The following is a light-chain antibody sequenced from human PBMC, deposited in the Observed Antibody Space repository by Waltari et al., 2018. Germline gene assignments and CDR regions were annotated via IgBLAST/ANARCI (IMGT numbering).Light chain of an antibody. CDR2: DAS. V-gene: IGKV1-12*01. CDR3: QHGNTFPLT. CDR1: QVSSRW. Sequence: DIQMTQSPSSVSASVGDRVIITCRASQVSSRWLAWYQQTPGKAPKFLIYDASTLKSGVPSRFSGTGSGTEFTLTISSLQPEDFATYYCQHGNTFPLTFGGGTKVEIK. J-gene: IGKJ4*01.